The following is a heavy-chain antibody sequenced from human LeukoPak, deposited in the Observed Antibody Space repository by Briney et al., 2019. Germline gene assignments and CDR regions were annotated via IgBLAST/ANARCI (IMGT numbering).Heavy chain of an antibody. Sequence: SETLSLTCTVSGGSISSSSYYWGWIRQPPGKGLEWIGSIYYSGSTYYNPSLKSRVTISVNTSKNQFSLKLSSVTAADTAVYYCARDGGIAAAGTRPMDVWGKGTTVTVSS. D-gene: IGHD6-13*01. CDR3: ARDGGIAAAGTRPMDV. CDR1: GGSISSSSYY. CDR2: IYYSGST. J-gene: IGHJ6*03. V-gene: IGHV4-39*07.